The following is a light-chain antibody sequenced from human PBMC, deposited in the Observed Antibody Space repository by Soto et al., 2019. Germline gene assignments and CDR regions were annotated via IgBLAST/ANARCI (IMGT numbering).Light chain of an antibody. CDR1: SSDVGGYNY. J-gene: IGLJ2*01. CDR3: CSYAGSYVV. CDR2: DVS. Sequence: QSVLTQPRSVSGSPGQSVTISCTGTSSDVGGYNYVSWYQQHPGKAPKVMIYDVSKRPSGVPDRFSGSKSGNTASLTIPGLQAEDEADYYCCSYAGSYVVFGGGTKVTVL. V-gene: IGLV2-11*01.